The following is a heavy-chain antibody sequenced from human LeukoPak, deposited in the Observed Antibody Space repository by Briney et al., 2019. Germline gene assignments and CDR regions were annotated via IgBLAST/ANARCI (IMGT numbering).Heavy chain of an antibody. CDR2: IIPIFGTA. CDR3: AKDGDCSGGSCYDY. Sequence: ASVKVSCKASGGTFTSYAISWVRQAPGQGLEWMGGIIPIFGTANYAQKFQGRVTITADESTSTAYMELSSLRSEDTAVYYCAKDGDCSGGSCYDYWGQATLVTVSS. J-gene: IGHJ4*02. D-gene: IGHD2-15*01. CDR1: GGTFTSYA. V-gene: IGHV1-69*13.